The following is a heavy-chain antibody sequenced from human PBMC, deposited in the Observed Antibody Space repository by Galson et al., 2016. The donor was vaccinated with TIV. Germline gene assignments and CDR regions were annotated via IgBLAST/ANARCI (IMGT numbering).Heavy chain of an antibody. Sequence: ETLSLTCAVSGYSMKSGYYWGWVRQPPGKGLQWIGSIYESGTTYSNPSLKSRLTLSVDTSKNQFSLKLSSVTAADTAIYYCMREGSTVTMHHYFGMDVWGQGTSVTISS. D-gene: IGHD4-17*01. CDR1: GYSMKSGYY. CDR3: MREGSTVTMHHYFGMDV. CDR2: IYESGTT. J-gene: IGHJ6*02. V-gene: IGHV4-38-2*02.